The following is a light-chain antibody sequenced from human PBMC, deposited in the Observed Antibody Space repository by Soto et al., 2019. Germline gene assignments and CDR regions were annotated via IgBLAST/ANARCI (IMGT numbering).Light chain of an antibody. CDR3: SSYAGSSNV. CDR2: EVN. V-gene: IGLV2-8*01. J-gene: IGLJ1*01. CDR1: SSDVGVYNY. Sequence: QSVLAQPPSASGSPGQSVAISGTGTSSDVGVYNYVSWYQQHPGKAPKLMIYEVNKRPSGVPDRFSGSKSGNTASLTVSGLQAEDEADYYCSSYAGSSNVFGTGTKVTVL.